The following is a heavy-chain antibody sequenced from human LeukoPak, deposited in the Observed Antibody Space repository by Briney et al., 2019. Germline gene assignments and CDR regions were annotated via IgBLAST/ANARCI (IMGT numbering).Heavy chain of an antibody. D-gene: IGHD5-18*01. CDR3: ARHGGYNFDY. CDR1: GGSISSSSYY. J-gene: IGHJ4*02. Sequence: SETLSLTCTVSGGSISSSSYYWGWIRQPPGKGLERIGSIYHSGSTYYNPSLKSRVTISVDTSKKQFSLKVNSVTAADTAVYYCARHGGYNFDYWGQGTLVAVSS. CDR2: IYHSGST. V-gene: IGHV4-39*01.